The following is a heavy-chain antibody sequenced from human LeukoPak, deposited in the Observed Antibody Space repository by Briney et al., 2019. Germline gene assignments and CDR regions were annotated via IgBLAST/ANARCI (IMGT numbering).Heavy chain of an antibody. CDR1: GFPFSDYS. J-gene: IGHJ4*02. V-gene: IGHV3-11*06. CDR2: IGISSGNT. D-gene: IGHD1-1*01. Sequence: GGSLRLSCTASGFPFSDYSMNWIRQAPGKGLEWISYIGISSGNTKYADSVKGRFTISADNARNSLYLQMNSLRVEDTAVYYCARDHNYAFDNWGQGTLVSVSS. CDR3: ARDHNYAFDN.